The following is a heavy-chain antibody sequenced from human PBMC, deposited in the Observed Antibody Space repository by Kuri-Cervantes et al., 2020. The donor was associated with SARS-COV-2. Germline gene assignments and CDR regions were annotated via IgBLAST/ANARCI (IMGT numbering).Heavy chain of an antibody. V-gene: IGHV1-69*13. CDR1: GGTFSSYA. Sequence: SVKVSCKASGGTFSSYAISWVRQAPGQGLEWMGGIIPIFGTANCAQKFQGRVTITADESTSTAYMELSSLRSEDTAVYYCAILITIFGVVRAEYFQHWGQGTLVTVSS. CDR2: IIPIFGTA. J-gene: IGHJ1*01. CDR3: AILITIFGVVRAEYFQH. D-gene: IGHD3-3*01.